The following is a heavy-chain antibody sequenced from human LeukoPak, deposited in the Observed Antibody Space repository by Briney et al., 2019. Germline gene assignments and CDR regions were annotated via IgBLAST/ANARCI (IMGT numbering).Heavy chain of an antibody. V-gene: IGHV5-51*01. Sequence: GESLKISCKGSGYSFTSYWIGWVRQMPGKGLEWMGIIYPGDSDTRYSPSFQGQVTTSADKSISTAYLQWSSLKASDTAMYYCARHRGVTDDAFDIWGQGTMVTVSS. CDR3: ARHRGVTDDAFDI. D-gene: IGHD2-21*02. CDR1: GYSFTSYW. J-gene: IGHJ3*02. CDR2: IYPGDSDT.